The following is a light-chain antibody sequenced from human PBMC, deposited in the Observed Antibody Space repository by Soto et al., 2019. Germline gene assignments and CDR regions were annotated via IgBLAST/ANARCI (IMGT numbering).Light chain of an antibody. CDR2: AAS. J-gene: IGKJ1*01. CDR3: QQSYSTPRT. CDR1: QSISSY. Sequence: DIQMTQSPSSLSASVGYRVTITCRASQSISSYLNWYQQKPGKAPKLLIYAASSLQSGVPSRFSGSGSGTDFTLTISSLQPEDFETYYCQQSYSTPRTFGQGTKVDIK. V-gene: IGKV1-39*01.